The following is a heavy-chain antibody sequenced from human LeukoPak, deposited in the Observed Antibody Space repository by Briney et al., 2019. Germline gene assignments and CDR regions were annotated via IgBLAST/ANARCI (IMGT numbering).Heavy chain of an antibody. CDR1: GGSISSSTYY. V-gene: IGHV4-39*01. J-gene: IGHJ4*02. Sequence: PSETLSLTCTVSGGSISSSTYYWGWIRQPPGKGLESIGSIYYSGSTYYNPSLKSRVTISVDTSKNQFSLKLSSVTAADTAVYYCARLIFPTYCTNGVCYYFDYWGQGTLVTVSS. CDR2: IYYSGST. CDR3: ARLIFPTYCTNGVCYYFDY. D-gene: IGHD2-8*01.